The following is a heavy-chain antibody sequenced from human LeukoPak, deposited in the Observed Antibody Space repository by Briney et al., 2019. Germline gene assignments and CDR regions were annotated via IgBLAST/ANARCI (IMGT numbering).Heavy chain of an antibody. CDR1: GFTFSDYG. CDR3: AKDGDAYTEFYYYYMDV. Sequence: GRSLRLSCAASGFTFSDYGLHWVRQAPGKGLEWVALIWHDGSNKYCADSVMGRFTISRDNSKNTVYLQMNSLRAEDTAMYYCAKDGDAYTEFYYYYMDVWDSGTTVTVSS. CDR2: IWHDGSNK. V-gene: IGHV3-33*06. D-gene: IGHD5-24*01. J-gene: IGHJ6*03.